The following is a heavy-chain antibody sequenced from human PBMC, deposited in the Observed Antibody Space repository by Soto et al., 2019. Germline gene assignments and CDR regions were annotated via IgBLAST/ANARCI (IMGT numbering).Heavy chain of an antibody. CDR2: IYYSGST. D-gene: IGHD2-21*01. CDR3: ARGYCGGDCYPMDAFDI. V-gene: IGHV4-59*01. CDR1: GGSISSYY. Sequence: ETLSLTCTVSGGSISSYYWSWIRQPPGKGLEWIGYIYYSGSTNYNPSLKSRVTISVDTSKNQFSLKLSSVTAADTAVYYCARGYCGGDCYPMDAFDIWGQGTMVTVSS. J-gene: IGHJ3*02.